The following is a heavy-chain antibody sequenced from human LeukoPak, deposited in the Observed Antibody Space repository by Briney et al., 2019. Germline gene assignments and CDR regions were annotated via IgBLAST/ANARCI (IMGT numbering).Heavy chain of an antibody. CDR2: INPSGGST. D-gene: IGHD3-22*01. J-gene: IGHJ4*02. CDR3: AREVEYYYDSSGYFGY. CDR1: GYTFTSYY. V-gene: IGHV1-46*01. Sequence: ASVKVSCKASGYTFTSYYMHWVRQAPGQGLEWMGIINPSGGSTSYAQKFQGRVTMTRDTSTSTVYMGLSSLRSEDTAVYYCAREVEYYYDSSGYFGYWGQGTLVTVSS.